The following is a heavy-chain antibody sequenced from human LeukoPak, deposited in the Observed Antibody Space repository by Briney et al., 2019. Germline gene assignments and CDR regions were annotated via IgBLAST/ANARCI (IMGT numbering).Heavy chain of an antibody. CDR3: AKIKWPHFDY. CDR2: LSASGGST. D-gene: IGHD5-12*01. J-gene: IGHJ4*02. CDR1: GFTFTSYA. Sequence: GGSLRLSCAASGFTFTSYAMSWVRQAPGKGPEWVSTLSASGGSTYYADFVKGRFTISRDNSKNTVYLQMNNLRAEDTAVYYCAKIKWPHFDYWGQGTLVTVSS. V-gene: IGHV3-23*01.